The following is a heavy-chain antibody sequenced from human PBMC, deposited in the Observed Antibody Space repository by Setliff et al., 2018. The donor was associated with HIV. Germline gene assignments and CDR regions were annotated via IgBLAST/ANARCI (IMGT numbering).Heavy chain of an antibody. CDR1: GGSFSGYY. D-gene: IGHD2-2*02. V-gene: IGHV4-34*01. CDR2: IYYSGST. J-gene: IGHJ6*03. CDR3: ARHLEYRGAYYYYYMDV. Sequence: SETLSLTCAVYGGSFSGYYWSWIRQPPGKGLEWIATIYYSGSTYYNPSLKSRVTISVDTSKNQFSLKLSSVTAADTAVYYCARHLEYRGAYYYYYMDVWGKGTTVTVSS.